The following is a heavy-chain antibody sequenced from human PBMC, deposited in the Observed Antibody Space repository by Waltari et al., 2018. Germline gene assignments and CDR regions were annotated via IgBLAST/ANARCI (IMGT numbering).Heavy chain of an antibody. CDR3: ARVEYSYGPYCFDS. Sequence: EVQLVESGGGLVQPGGSLRLSCEASGFTFSSHWRHWVRQSRGKGLVWVSRISSNENTTTYADSVKGRFTISRDNAKNTLYLQMNSLRAEDTAVYYCARVEYSYGPYCFDSWGQGTPVTVSS. V-gene: IGHV3-74*01. CDR1: GFTFSSHW. J-gene: IGHJ4*02. D-gene: IGHD5-18*01. CDR2: ISSNENTT.